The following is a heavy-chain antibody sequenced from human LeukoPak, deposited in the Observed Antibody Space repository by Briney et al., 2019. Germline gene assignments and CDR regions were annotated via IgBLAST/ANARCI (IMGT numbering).Heavy chain of an antibody. CDR2: GDPEDGET. V-gene: IGHV1-69-2*01. CDR1: GYTFTDYY. CDR3: ETSRLIVVVPAAPLDY. Sequence: ASVKISCKVSGYTFTDYYMHWVQQAPGKGLEGMGLGDPEDGETIYAEKFQGRVTITADTSTDTAYMEVSSMRSEDTAVYYCETSRLIVVVPAAPLDYWGQGTLVTVSS. J-gene: IGHJ4*02. D-gene: IGHD2-2*01.